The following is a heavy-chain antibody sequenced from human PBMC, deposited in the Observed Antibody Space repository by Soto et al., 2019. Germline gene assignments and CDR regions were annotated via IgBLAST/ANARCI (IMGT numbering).Heavy chain of an antibody. J-gene: IGHJ5*02. CDR1: GGSISSGDYY. V-gene: IGHV4-30-4*01. CDR3: AKDLTRQLAYWLDP. D-gene: IGHD6-6*01. CDR2: IYHNGIT. Sequence: SETLSLTCTVSGGSISSGDYYWSWIRQPPGKGLEWIGYIYHNGITYYNPSLRSRLTISVDTSNNQFSLKLSSVTAADTAVYYCAKDLTRQLAYWLDPWGQGTQVTVSS.